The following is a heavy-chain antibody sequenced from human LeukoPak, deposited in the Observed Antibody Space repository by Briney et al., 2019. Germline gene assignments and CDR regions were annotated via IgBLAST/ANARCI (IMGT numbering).Heavy chain of an antibody. CDR3: AVYYYDSSGYSDAFDI. D-gene: IGHD3-22*01. Sequence: GASVKVSCKASGYTFTSYDINWVRQATGQGLEWMGWMNPNSGNTGYAQKFQGRVTVTRNTSISTAYMELSSLRSEDAAVYYCAVYYYDSSGYSDAFDIWGQGTMVTVSS. CDR1: GYTFTSYD. J-gene: IGHJ3*02. V-gene: IGHV1-8*01. CDR2: MNPNSGNT.